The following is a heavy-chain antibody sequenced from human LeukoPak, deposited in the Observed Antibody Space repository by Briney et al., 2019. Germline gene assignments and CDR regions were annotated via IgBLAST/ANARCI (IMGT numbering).Heavy chain of an antibody. CDR2: IFYSGST. D-gene: IGHD3-16*01. V-gene: IGHV4-59*11. J-gene: IGHJ4*02. CDR1: GGSISSHY. Sequence: SETLSFTCTVSGGSISSHYWSWIRQPPGKGLEWIGYIFYSGSTNYNPSLKSRVTISVDTSKNQFSLKLSSVTAADTAVYYCARGGLYSNDYWGQGTLVTVSS. CDR3: ARGGLYSNDY.